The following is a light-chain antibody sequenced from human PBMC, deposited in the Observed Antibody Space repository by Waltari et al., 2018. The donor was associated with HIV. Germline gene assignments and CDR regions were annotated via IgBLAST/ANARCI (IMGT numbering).Light chain of an antibody. CDR3: ASWDDTLSGYVA. J-gene: IGLJ2*01. Sequence: QSVLTQPPSASGTPGQRVTISCSGSTSNIGSNFVYWYQPIPGMAPKLLLYKNIYRPSGVPDRFSGSKSGISASLAISGLRSDDAADYYCASWDDTLSGYVAFGGGTKLTVL. CDR2: KNI. V-gene: IGLV1-47*01. CDR1: TSNIGSNF.